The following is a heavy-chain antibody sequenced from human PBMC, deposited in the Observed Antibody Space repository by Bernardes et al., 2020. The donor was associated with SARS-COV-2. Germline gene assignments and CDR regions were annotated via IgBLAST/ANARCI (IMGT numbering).Heavy chain of an antibody. D-gene: IGHD3-10*01. CDR2: ISGYGDYR. V-gene: IGHV3-23*01. CDR1: GFIFSSYA. J-gene: IGHJ4*02. Sequence: GGSLRLSCAASGFIFSSYAMTWVHQAPGKGLEWLSGISGYGDYRHSSDSVKGRFTISRDDSKNTLYLQMNSLRAEDTAVYYCATSPVLGGAAFDYWGQGTLVTVSS. CDR3: ATSPVLGGAAFDY.